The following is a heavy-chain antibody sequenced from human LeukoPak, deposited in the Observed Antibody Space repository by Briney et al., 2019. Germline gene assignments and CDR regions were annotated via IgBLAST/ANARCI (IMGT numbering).Heavy chain of an antibody. J-gene: IGHJ6*02. Sequence: GGSLRLSCAASGFTFSDYYMSWIRQAPGKGLEWVSYISSSGSTIYYADSVKGRFTISRDNAKNSLYLQMNSLRAEDTAVYYCAKSGDYCSSTSCFGYYYYGMDVWGQGTTVTVSS. CDR3: AKSGDYCSSTSCFGYYYYGMDV. V-gene: IGHV3-11*01. CDR1: GFTFSDYY. CDR2: ISSSGSTI. D-gene: IGHD2-2*01.